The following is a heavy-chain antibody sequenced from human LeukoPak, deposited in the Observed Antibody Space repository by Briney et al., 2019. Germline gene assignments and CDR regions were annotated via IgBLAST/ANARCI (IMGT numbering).Heavy chain of an antibody. Sequence: SETLSLTCAVYGGSFSEYYWSWIRQPPEKGLEWIGYFYYSGSTNYNPSLKSRVTISVDTSKNQFSLKLNSVTAADTAVYYCARGYSTSPYYFNYWGQGTLVTVSS. V-gene: IGHV4-59*08. CDR1: GGSFSEYY. J-gene: IGHJ4*02. CDR3: ARGYSTSPYYFNY. CDR2: FYYSGST. D-gene: IGHD6-6*01.